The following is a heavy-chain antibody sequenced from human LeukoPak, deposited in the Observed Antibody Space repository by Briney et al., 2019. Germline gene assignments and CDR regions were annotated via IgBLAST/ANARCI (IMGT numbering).Heavy chain of an antibody. CDR2: INPSGGST. D-gene: IGHD5-24*01. CDR1: GYSFTIFD. V-gene: IGHV1-46*01. J-gene: IGHJ4*02. CDR3: SRAPGWLQLRAHYFDY. Sequence: ASVKVSCKASGYSFTIFDINWVRQAPGQGLEWMGIINPSGGSTSYAQKFQGRVTMTRDMSTSTVFMELSSLRSEDTAVYYCSRAPGWLQLRAHYFDYWGQGTLVTVSS.